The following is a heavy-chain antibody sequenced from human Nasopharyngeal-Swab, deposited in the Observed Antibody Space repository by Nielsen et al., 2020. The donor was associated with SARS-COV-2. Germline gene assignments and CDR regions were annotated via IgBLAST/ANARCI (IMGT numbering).Heavy chain of an antibody. D-gene: IGHD3-16*01. CDR2: INPNSGGT. CDR1: GYTFTGYY. V-gene: IGHV1-2*04. J-gene: IGHJ6*02. CDR3: ARGASIYYYYYGMDV. Sequence: ALVKVSCKASGYTFTGYYMHWVRQAPGQGLEWMGWINPNSGGTNYAQKFQGWVTMTRDTSISTAYMELSRLRSDDTAVYYCARGASIYYYYYGMDVWGQGTTVTVSS.